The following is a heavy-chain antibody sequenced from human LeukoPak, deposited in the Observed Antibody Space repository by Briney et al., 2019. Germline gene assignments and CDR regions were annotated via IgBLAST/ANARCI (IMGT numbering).Heavy chain of an antibody. V-gene: IGHV3-23*01. CDR3: ARDQGSSSSFDY. J-gene: IGHJ4*02. D-gene: IGHD6-6*01. Sequence: GGSLRLSCAASGFTFSSYAMSWVRQAPGKGLEWVSAISGSGGSTYYADSVKGRFTISRDNSKNTLYLQMNSLRAEDTAVYYCARDQGSSSSFDYWGQGTLVTVSS. CDR1: GFTFSSYA. CDR2: ISGSGGST.